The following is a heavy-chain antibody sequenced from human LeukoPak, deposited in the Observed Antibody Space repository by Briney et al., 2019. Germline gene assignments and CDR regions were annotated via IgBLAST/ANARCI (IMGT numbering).Heavy chain of an antibody. CDR2: ISGSGDST. Sequence: GGSLRLSCAASGFTFTSYAMTWVRQTPGTGLEWVSAISGSGDSTYYADSVKGRFSISRDNSKNTLYLQMDSLRADDTAVYYCAKAPLYGSEFEYWGQGTLVSVSS. J-gene: IGHJ4*02. CDR3: AKAPLYGSEFEY. V-gene: IGHV3-23*01. CDR1: GFTFTSYA. D-gene: IGHD3-10*01.